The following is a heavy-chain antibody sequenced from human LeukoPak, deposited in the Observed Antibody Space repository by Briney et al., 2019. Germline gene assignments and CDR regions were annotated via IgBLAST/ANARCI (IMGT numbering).Heavy chain of an antibody. D-gene: IGHD5-12*01. J-gene: IGHJ4*02. Sequence: ESGPTLVNPTETLTLTCTVSGFSLSNARRGVSWIRQPSGKALEWLAHIFSNDEKSYSTSLKSRLTISKGTSKSQVVLTMTNMDPVDTATYYCARISDSGYDLDYWGQGTLVTVSS. V-gene: IGHV2-26*01. CDR3: ARISDSGYDLDY. CDR2: IFSNDEK. CDR1: GFSLSNARRG.